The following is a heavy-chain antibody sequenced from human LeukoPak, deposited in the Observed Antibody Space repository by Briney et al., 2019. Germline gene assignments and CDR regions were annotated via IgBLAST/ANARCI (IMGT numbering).Heavy chain of an antibody. Sequence: PSETLSLTCTVSGGSISSYYWSWIRQPPGKGLEWIGYIYYSGSTNYNPSLKSRVTISVDTSKNQFSLKLSSVTAADTAVYYCARAGYYHGMDVWGQGTTVTVSS. CDR1: GGSISSYY. V-gene: IGHV4-59*01. CDR3: ARAGYYHGMDV. CDR2: IYYSGST. J-gene: IGHJ6*02.